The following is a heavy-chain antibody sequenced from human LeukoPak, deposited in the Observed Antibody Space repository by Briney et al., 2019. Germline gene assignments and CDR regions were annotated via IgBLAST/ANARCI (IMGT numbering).Heavy chain of an antibody. V-gene: IGHV1-2*02. CDR2: INPNSGDT. CDR1: GYTSTAHY. Sequence: ASVKVSCKASGYTSTAHYIHWVRQAPGQGLEWMAWINPNSGDTRYAQKFQGRVTITGDRSISTANMDMSRLTSDDTAVYYCARARSSWDQLDYWGQGTLVTVSS. J-gene: IGHJ4*02. CDR3: ARARSSWDQLDY. D-gene: IGHD2-2*01.